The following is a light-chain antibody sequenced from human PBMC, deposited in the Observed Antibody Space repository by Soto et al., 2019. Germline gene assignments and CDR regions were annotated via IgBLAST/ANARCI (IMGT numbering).Light chain of an antibody. CDR3: QQYSDYSA. V-gene: IGKV1-5*03. J-gene: IGKJ1*01. CDR1: QSISNW. CDR2: EAS. Sequence: DIQMTQSPSTLSASVGDRVTITCRASQSISNWLAWYQQKPGKAPKVLIYEASSLESGVPSRFSGSGSGTEFTLTISSLQPDDFATYYCQQYSDYSAFGQGTEVEIK.